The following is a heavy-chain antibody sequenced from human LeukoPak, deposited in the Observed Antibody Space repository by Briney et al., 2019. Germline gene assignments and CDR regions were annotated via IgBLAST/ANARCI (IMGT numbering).Heavy chain of an antibody. V-gene: IGHV7-4-1*02. Sequence: ASVKVSCKASGYSFTNYAMNWVRQAPGQGLEWMGWIHPSTGNPTYAQGFTGRFVFSLDTSVSTTYLQISSLKAEDTAVYFCTRAFQSLGGLSLPDYWGQGTLLTVSS. CDR1: GYSFTNYA. D-gene: IGHD3-16*02. CDR3: TRAFQSLGGLSLPDY. J-gene: IGHJ4*02. CDR2: IHPSTGNP.